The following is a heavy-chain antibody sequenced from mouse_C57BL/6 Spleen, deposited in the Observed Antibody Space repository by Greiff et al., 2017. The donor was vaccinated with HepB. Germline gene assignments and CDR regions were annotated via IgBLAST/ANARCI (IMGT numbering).Heavy chain of an antibody. CDR2: ISDGGSYT. J-gene: IGHJ3*01. Sequence: EVKLMESGGGLVKPGGSLKLSCAASGFTFSSYAMSWVRQTPEKRLEWVATISDGGSYTYYPDNVKGRVTISRDNAKNNLYLQMSHLKSEDTAMYYCARDYYGSSSWFAYWGQGTLVTVSA. D-gene: IGHD1-1*01. CDR1: GFTFSSYA. V-gene: IGHV5-4*01. CDR3: ARDYYGSSSWFAY.